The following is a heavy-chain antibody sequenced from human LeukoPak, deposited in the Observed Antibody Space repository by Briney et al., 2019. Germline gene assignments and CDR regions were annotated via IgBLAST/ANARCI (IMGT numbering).Heavy chain of an antibody. CDR2: IYTSGST. D-gene: IGHD1-7*01. Sequence: SQTLSLTCTVSGGSISSGSYYWSWIRQPAGKGLEWIGRIYTSGSTNYNPSLKSRVTISVDTSKNQFSLKLSSVTAADTAVYYCARDSRLPGITGTTGAFDIWGQGTMVTVSS. V-gene: IGHV4-61*02. CDR1: GGSISSGSYY. CDR3: ARDSRLPGITGTTGAFDI. J-gene: IGHJ3*02.